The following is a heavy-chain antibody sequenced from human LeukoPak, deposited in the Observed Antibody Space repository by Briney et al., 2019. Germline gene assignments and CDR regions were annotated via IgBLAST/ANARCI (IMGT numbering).Heavy chain of an antibody. J-gene: IGHJ4*02. CDR2: IYYDGTT. V-gene: IGHV4-59*01. Sequence: SETLSLTCTVSGGPIGSYYWSWIRQPPGKGLEWIGYIYYDGTTKYNPSLKSRVTMLVDTSKSHFSLKLSSVTAADTAVYYCAGNGDNGTFGYWGQGTLVTVSS. CDR1: GGPIGSYY. CDR3: AGNGDNGTFGY. D-gene: IGHD4-17*01.